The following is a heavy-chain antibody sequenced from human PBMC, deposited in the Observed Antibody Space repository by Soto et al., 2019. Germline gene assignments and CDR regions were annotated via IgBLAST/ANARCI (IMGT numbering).Heavy chain of an antibody. D-gene: IGHD3-3*01. J-gene: IGHJ6*02. CDR1: GGSISSGGYY. V-gene: IGHV4-31*03. Sequence: PSETLSLTCTVSGGSISSGGYYWSWIRQHPGKGLEWIGYIYYSGSTYYNPSLKSRVTISVDTSKNQFSLKLSSVTAADTAVYYCARVVLRFLERSPVDYYYGMDVWGQGTTVTVSS. CDR3: ARVVLRFLERSPVDYYYGMDV. CDR2: IYYSGST.